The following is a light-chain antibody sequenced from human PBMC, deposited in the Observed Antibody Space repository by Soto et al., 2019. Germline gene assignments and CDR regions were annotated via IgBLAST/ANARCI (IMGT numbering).Light chain of an antibody. CDR1: QSISSR. CDR2: QAS. V-gene: IGKV1-5*03. Sequence: DIQMTQSPSTLSASVGDRVTITSRASQSISSRLAGDQQNPGKAPKLLIYQASSLERGVQSRFSGSGSGTEFALSISSLQPEDFAAYYFQQYNSYPYTFGQGTKLEI. J-gene: IGKJ2*01. CDR3: QQYNSYPYT.